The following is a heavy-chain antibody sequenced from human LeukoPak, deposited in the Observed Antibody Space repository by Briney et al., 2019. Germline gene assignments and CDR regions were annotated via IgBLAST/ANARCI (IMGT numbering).Heavy chain of an antibody. CDR2: IYSDGNT. V-gene: IGHV3-66*02. CDR1: GFTVSNNY. CDR3: ARDGYGLDTPMVSTNFDY. Sequence: GGSLRLSCAASGFTVSNNYMNWVRQAPGKGLEWVSTIYSDGNTYYADSAKGRFTISRDNSKNTLYLQMNSLRPEDTAVYYCARDGYGLDTPMVSTNFDYWGQGTLVTVSS. J-gene: IGHJ4*02. D-gene: IGHD5-18*01.